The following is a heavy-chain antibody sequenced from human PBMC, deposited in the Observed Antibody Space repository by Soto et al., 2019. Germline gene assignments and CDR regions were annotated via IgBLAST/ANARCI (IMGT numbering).Heavy chain of an antibody. D-gene: IGHD2-15*01. J-gene: IGHJ4*02. CDR2: IYYSGST. Sequence: PSETLSLTCTVSGGSISSYYWSWIRQPPGKGLEWIGYIYYSGSTHYNPSLKGRVTISVDTSKNQFSLKLSSVTAADTAVYYCAGGRGAALDFDYWGQGTLVTVSS. CDR3: AGGRGAALDFDY. V-gene: IGHV4-59*01. CDR1: GGSISSYY.